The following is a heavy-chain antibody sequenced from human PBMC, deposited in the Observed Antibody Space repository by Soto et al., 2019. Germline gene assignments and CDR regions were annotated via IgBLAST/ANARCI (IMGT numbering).Heavy chain of an antibody. D-gene: IGHD3-10*01. CDR2: ISGSGGST. CDR3: AKGGPMMTMVRGVGYYYYMDV. Sequence: EVQLLESGGGLVQPGGSLRLSCAASGFTFSSYAMSWVRQAPGKGLEWVSAISGSGGSTYYADSVKGRFTISRDNSKNTLYLQMSSLRAEDTAVYYCAKGGPMMTMVRGVGYYYYMDVWGKGTTVTVSS. J-gene: IGHJ6*03. CDR1: GFTFSSYA. V-gene: IGHV3-23*01.